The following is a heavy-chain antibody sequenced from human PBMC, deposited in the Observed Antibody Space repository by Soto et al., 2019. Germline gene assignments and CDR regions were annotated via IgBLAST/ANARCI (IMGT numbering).Heavy chain of an antibody. CDR3: AKGHSSGWSFSFDY. D-gene: IGHD6-19*01. CDR2: ISGSGTSP. J-gene: IGHJ4*02. V-gene: IGHV3-23*01. CDR1: GFTFSSYA. Sequence: EVQLLESGGGLVQPGGSLRLSCAASGFTFSSYAMSWVRQAPGKGLEWVSAISGSGTSPYYADSVKGRFTISRDISKNTLYLQMNSLRAEDTAVYYCAKGHSSGWSFSFDYWGQGTLVTVSS.